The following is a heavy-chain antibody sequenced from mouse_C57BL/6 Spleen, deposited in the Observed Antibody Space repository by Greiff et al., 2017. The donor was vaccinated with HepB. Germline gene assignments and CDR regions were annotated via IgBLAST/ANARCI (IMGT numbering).Heavy chain of an antibody. V-gene: IGHV5-6*01. CDR2: ISSGGSYT. J-gene: IGHJ1*03. D-gene: IGHD2-1*01. Sequence: EVKLVESGGDLVKPGGSLKLSCAASGFTFSSYGMSWVRQTPDKRLEWVATISSGGSYTYYPDSVKGRFTISRDNAKNTLYLQMSSLKSEDTAMYYCARHGGYYGNSYWYFDVWGTGTTVTVSS. CDR3: ARHGGYYGNSYWYFDV. CDR1: GFTFSSYG.